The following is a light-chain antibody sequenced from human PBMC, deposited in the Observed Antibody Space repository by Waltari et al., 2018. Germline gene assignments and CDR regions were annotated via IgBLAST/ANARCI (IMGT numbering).Light chain of an antibody. CDR1: RSNITNTA. Sequence: QSLLTQPPSVSEAPRQWVTISCSGSRSNITNTAVSWYQQLPGKAPKLLIYYDDLLPSGVSDRFSGSKSGTSASLAISGLQSDDEADYYCAVWDDSLNGVVFGGGTKLTVL. CDR2: YDD. V-gene: IGLV1-36*01. CDR3: AVWDDSLNGVV. J-gene: IGLJ2*01.